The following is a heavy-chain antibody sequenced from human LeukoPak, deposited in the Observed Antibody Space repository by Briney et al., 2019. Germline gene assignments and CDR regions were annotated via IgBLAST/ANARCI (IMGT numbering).Heavy chain of an antibody. D-gene: IGHD3-10*01. V-gene: IGHV3-23*01. J-gene: IGHJ4*02. Sequence: GGSLRLSCVVSGFTFSDYYMSWIRQAPGKGLEWVSAISGSGGSTYYADSVKGRFTISRDNSKNTLYLQMNSLRAEDTAVYYCAKDYWMVRGVITVWDYWGQGTLVTVSS. CDR1: GFTFSDYY. CDR2: ISGSGGST. CDR3: AKDYWMVRGVITVWDY.